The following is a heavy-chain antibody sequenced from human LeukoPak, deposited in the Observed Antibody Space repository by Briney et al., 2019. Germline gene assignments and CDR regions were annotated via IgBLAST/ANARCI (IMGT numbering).Heavy chain of an antibody. V-gene: IGHV3-21*01. CDR2: ISSSSYI. Sequence: GGSLRLSCAASGFIFSSYGMNWVRQAPGKGLEWVSSISSSSYIYYADSVKGRFTISRGNAKNSLYLQMNSLRAEDTAVYYCARDVSQYQLLYATEHWGQGTLVTVSS. CDR1: GFIFSSYG. D-gene: IGHD2-2*02. J-gene: IGHJ1*01. CDR3: ARDVSQYQLLYATEH.